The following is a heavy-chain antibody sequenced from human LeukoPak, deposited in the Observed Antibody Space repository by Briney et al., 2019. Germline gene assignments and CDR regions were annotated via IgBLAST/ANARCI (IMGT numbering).Heavy chain of an antibody. CDR1: GFTFSSYW. D-gene: IGHD2-21*02. Sequence: LTGGSLRLSCAASGFTFSSYWMHWVRQAPGKGLEWVAVISYDGSNEYYADSVKGRFTISRDNSKNTLYLQMNSLRAEDTAVYYCARDQGVAYCGGDCYFLPGWPWGQGTLVTVSS. CDR2: ISYDGSNE. V-gene: IGHV3-30-3*01. CDR3: ARDQGVAYCGGDCYFLPGWP. J-gene: IGHJ5*02.